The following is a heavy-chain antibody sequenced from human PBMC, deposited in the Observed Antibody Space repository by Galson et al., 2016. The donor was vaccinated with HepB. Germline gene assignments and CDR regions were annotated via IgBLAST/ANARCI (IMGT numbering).Heavy chain of an antibody. V-gene: IGHV2-70*04. CDR2: IDGDDAK. J-gene: IGHJ6*03. Sequence: PALVKPTQTLTLTCTISGFSVNADEVRVYWIRQPPGKALQWLARIDGDDAKFYSTSLKTRLSISKDPSKNQVVLIMTKMDPKDTATYYCARMTLHHMDVWGKGTTVTVSS. CDR1: GFSVNADEVR. CDR3: ARMTLHHMDV.